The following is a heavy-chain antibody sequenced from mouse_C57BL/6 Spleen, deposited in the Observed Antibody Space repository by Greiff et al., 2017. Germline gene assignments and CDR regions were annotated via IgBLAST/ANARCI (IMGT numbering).Heavy chain of an antibody. J-gene: IGHJ1*03. CDR2: IDPNSGGT. V-gene: IGHV1-72*01. D-gene: IGHD2-2*01. Sequence: QVQLQQPGAELVKPGASVKLSCKASGYTFTSYWMHWVKQRLGRGLEWIGSIDPNSGGTRYNEKFKSKATLTVDKPSSTAYMQLSSLTSEDSAVCYCGREYGYGWYFDVWGTGTTVTVSS. CDR3: GREYGYGWYFDV. CDR1: GYTFTSYW.